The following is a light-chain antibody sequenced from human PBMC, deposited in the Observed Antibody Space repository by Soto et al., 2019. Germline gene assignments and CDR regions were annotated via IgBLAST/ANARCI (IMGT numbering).Light chain of an antibody. CDR1: QSVSNN. Sequence: EIVMTQSPATLSVSPGERVALSCRASQSVSNNLAWNQQKPGQAPRLLIYGASTRATGIPASFSGSGSGTEFTLTISSLQSEDFAVYYCQQYNYWPWTFGQGTKVEIK. CDR2: GAS. V-gene: IGKV3-15*01. J-gene: IGKJ1*01. CDR3: QQYNYWPWT.